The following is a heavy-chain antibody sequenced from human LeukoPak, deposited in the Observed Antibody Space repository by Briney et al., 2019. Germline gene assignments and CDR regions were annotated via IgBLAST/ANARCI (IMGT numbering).Heavy chain of an antibody. Sequence: GGSVRLSCAVSGFTVSSNYMTWVRQAPGKGLEWVSLIYSGGSTYSADSVKGRFTISRDNSKNTLYLQMNSLRVEDTAVYYCARGISSSTCCHFDYWGQGTLVTVSS. V-gene: IGHV3-66*02. CDR2: IYSGGST. J-gene: IGHJ4*02. CDR1: GFTVSSNY. CDR3: ARGISSSTCCHFDY. D-gene: IGHD2/OR15-2a*01.